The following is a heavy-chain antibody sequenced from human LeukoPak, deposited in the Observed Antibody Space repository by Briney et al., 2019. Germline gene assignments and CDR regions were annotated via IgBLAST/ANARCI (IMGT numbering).Heavy chain of an antibody. Sequence: PGGSLRLSCAASGFTFTNAWMSWVRQAPGKGLEWVSTISGNGGSTYYADSVKGRFTISRDNSKNTLYLQMNSLRAEDTAVYYCARAIAVGATFVDYWGQGTLVTVSS. CDR1: GFTFTNAW. CDR2: ISGNGGST. CDR3: ARAIAVGATFVDY. V-gene: IGHV3-23*01. D-gene: IGHD1-26*01. J-gene: IGHJ4*02.